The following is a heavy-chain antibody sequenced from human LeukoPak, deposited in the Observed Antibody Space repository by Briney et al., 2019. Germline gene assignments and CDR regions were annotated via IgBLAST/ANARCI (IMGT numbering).Heavy chain of an antibody. CDR2: IYTSGST. CDR3: ARLQGYDSSGYSGFGEDY. J-gene: IGHJ4*02. V-gene: IGHV4-61*02. Sequence: PSQTLSLTCTVSGGSISSGSYYWSWIRQPAGKGLEWIGRIYTSGSTNYNPSLKSRVTMSVDTSKNQFSLKPSSVTAADTAVYYCARLQGYDSSGYSGFGEDYWGQGTLVTVSS. CDR1: GGSISSGSYY. D-gene: IGHD3-22*01.